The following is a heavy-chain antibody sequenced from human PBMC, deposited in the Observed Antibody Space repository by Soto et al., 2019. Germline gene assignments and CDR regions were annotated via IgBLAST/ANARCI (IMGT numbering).Heavy chain of an antibody. V-gene: IGHV4-38-2*02. D-gene: IGHD3-10*01. J-gene: IGHJ6*02. Sequence: PSETLSLTCAVSGYSISSGYYWGWVRQPPGKGLEWIGSIYHSGSTYYNPSLKSRVTISVDTSKNQFSLKLSSATAADTAVYYCARDKAGRRFGELLGGMDVWGQGTTVTVSS. CDR3: ARDKAGRRFGELLGGMDV. CDR1: GYSISSGYY. CDR2: IYHSGST.